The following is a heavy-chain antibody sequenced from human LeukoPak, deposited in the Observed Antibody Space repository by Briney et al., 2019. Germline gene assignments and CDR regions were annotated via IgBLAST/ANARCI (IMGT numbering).Heavy chain of an antibody. CDR2: IYYSGST. J-gene: IGHJ5*02. CDR3: ARHPRRLDYYGSGSYDYNWFDP. Sequence: PSETLSLTCTVSGGSINSNSYYWGWIRHPPGKGLEGIGSIYYSGSTYYNPSLKSPVTISVDTSKNQFSLKLSSVTAADTAVYYCARHPRRLDYYGSGSYDYNWFDPWGQGTLVTVSS. D-gene: IGHD3-10*01. CDR1: GGSINSNSYY. V-gene: IGHV4-39*01.